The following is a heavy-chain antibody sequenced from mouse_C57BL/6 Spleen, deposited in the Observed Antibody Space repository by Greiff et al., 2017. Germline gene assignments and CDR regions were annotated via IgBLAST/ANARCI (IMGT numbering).Heavy chain of an antibody. CDR1: GFSLSTSGMG. CDR3: ARKGGYDDAMDY. D-gene: IGHD2-2*01. Sequence: QVQLKESGPGILQSSQTLSLTCSFSGFSLSTSGMGVSWIRQPSGKGLEWLAHIYWDDDKRYTPSLKSRLTISKATSRNQVFLKITRVDTADTATYDCARKGGYDDAMDYWGQGTSVTVSS. J-gene: IGHJ4*01. CDR2: IYWDDDK. V-gene: IGHV8-12*01.